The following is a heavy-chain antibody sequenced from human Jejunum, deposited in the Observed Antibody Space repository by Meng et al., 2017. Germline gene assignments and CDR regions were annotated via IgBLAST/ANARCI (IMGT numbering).Heavy chain of an antibody. J-gene: IGHJ6*02. D-gene: IGHD3-10*01. V-gene: IGHV3-30*01. CDR1: GFTFTKNA. CDR2: ISQTGSTM. CDR3: AREVGFRGCLDV. Sequence: SLMISCATSGFTFTKNAMHWVRQAPGPRLEGVAGISQTGSTMYYADSVKGRFTISRDNFKNTLYLQVNSLRIEDTAVYFCAREVGFRGCLDVWGQGTTVTISS.